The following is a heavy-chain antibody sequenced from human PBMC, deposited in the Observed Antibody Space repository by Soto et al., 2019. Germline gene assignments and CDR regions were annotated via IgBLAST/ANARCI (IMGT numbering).Heavy chain of an antibody. V-gene: IGHV4-30-4*01. CDR3: ARVSLQLDYYYYGMDV. CDR2: IYYSGST. D-gene: IGHD5-18*01. CDR1: GGSISSGDYY. J-gene: IGHJ6*02. Sequence: QVQLQESGPGLVKPSQTLSLTCTVSGGSISSGDYYWSWIRQPPGKGLEWIGYIYYSGSTYYNPSLKSRVTISVDTPKNQFSLKLSSVTAADTAVYYCARVSLQLDYYYYGMDVWGQGTTVTVSS.